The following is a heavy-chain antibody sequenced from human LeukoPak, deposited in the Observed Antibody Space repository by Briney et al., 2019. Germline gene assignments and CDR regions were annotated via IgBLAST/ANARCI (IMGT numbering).Heavy chain of an antibody. CDR3: ARDVATISNWFDP. J-gene: IGHJ5*02. CDR2: INQDGSEK. Sequence: GGSLRLSCAASGFTFSSYWMSWVRQAPGKGLEWVANINQDGSEKYYVDSVKGRFTIPRDNAKNSLYLQMNSLRAEDTAVYYCARDVATISNWFDPWGQGTLVTVSS. CDR1: GFTFSSYW. V-gene: IGHV3-7*01. D-gene: IGHD5-24*01.